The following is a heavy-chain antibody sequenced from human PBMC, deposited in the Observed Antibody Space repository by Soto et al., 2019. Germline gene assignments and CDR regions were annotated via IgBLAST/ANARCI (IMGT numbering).Heavy chain of an antibody. J-gene: IGHJ6*03. Sequence: PGGSLRLSCAASGFNFSSYAMSWVRQAPGKGLEWVAVISYDGSNKYYADSVKGRFTISRDNSKNTLYLQMNSLRAEGTAVYYCAKDIAYCSGGSCYLRYYYYYMDVWGKGTTVTVSS. V-gene: IGHV3-30*18. CDR3: AKDIAYCSGGSCYLRYYYYYMDV. CDR1: GFNFSSYA. D-gene: IGHD2-15*01. CDR2: ISYDGSNK.